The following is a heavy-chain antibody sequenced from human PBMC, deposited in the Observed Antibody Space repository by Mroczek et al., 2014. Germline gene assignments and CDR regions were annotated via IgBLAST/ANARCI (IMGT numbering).Heavy chain of an antibody. CDR2: IYTSGST. J-gene: IGHJ4*02. V-gene: IGHV4-4*07. CDR1: GGSVIHYY. Sequence: QVQLQQWGPGLVKPSETLSLTCTVSGGSVIHYYWSWIRQPAGKGLEWIGHIYTSGSTNYSPSLKSRVTMSVDTSKNQFSLTLSSLTAADTGIYFCAGQKAGNTPFDYWGQGTLVTVSS. CDR3: AGQKAGNTPFDY. D-gene: IGHD1-1*01.